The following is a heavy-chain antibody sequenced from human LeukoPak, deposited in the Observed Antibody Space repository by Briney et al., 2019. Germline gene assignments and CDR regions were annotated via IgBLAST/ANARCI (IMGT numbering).Heavy chain of an antibody. Sequence: SETLSLTCAVYGGSFSGYYWSWIRQPPGKGLEWIGEIKHSGSTNYNPSLKSRVTISVDTSKNQFSLKLSSVTAADTAVYYCARGFGSYYYWGQGTLVTVSS. V-gene: IGHV4-34*01. CDR1: GGSFSGYY. D-gene: IGHD3-10*01. J-gene: IGHJ4*02. CDR3: ARGFGSYYY. CDR2: IKHSGST.